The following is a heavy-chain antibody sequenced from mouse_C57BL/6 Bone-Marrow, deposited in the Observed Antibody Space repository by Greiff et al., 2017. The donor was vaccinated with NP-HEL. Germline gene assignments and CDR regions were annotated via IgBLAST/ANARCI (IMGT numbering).Heavy chain of an antibody. J-gene: IGHJ2*01. CDR2: IDPSDSYT. Sequence: QVQLQQPGAELVKPGASVKLSCKASGYTFTSYWMQWVKQRPGPGLEWIGEIDPSDSYTNYNQQFKGQATLTVDTSSSTAYMQLISLTSEDSAVYYCASDYGGYWGQGTTLTVSS. V-gene: IGHV1-50*01. D-gene: IGHD1-1*01. CDR1: GYTFTSYW. CDR3: ASDYGGY.